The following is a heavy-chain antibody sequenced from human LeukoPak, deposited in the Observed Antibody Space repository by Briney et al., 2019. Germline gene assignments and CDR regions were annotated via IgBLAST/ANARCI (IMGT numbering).Heavy chain of an antibody. Sequence: GASVKVSCKASGYTFTSYDINWVRQATGQGLEWMGWMNPNSGNTGYAQKFQGRVTITADKSTSTAYMELSSLRSEDTAVYYCARGEDYGDYVSYYYYGMDVWGQGTTVTVSS. CDR3: ARGEDYGDYVSYYYYGMDV. CDR2: MNPNSGNT. J-gene: IGHJ6*02. CDR1: GYTFTSYD. D-gene: IGHD4-17*01. V-gene: IGHV1-8*01.